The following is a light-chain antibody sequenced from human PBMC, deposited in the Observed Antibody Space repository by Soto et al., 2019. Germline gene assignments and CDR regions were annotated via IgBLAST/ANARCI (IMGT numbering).Light chain of an antibody. CDR3: QQYYDIHFT. CDR1: QSLLYSSNNKNY. Sequence: DFVITQSPDSLAVSLSERATINCKSSQSLLYSSNNKNYLAWYQQKPGQPPKLLMTWASARESGVPDRLSGSGCCRYLAVTVNRLQAGDVAVYICQQYYDIHFTVGGGAHVHIK. V-gene: IGKV4-1*01. CDR2: WAS. J-gene: IGKJ4*01.